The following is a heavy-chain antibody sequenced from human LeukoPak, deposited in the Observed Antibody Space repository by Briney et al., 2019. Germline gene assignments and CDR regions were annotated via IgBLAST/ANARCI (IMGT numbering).Heavy chain of an antibody. V-gene: IGHV1-46*01. CDR2: INPSGGST. CDR3: AASGFGFGELPSYFYYYMDV. Sequence: GASVKVSCKASGYTFTSYYMHWVRQAPGQGLEWMGIINPSGGSTSYAQKFQGRVTMTRDMSTGTAYMELSSLRSEDTAVYYCAASGFGFGELPSYFYYYMDVWGKGTTVTISS. CDR1: GYTFTSYY. D-gene: IGHD3-10*01. J-gene: IGHJ6*03.